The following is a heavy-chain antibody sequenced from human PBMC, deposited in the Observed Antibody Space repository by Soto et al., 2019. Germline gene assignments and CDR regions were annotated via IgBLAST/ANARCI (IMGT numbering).Heavy chain of an antibody. J-gene: IGHJ5*02. D-gene: IGHD6-19*01. CDR1: GFTFSSYA. CDR2: ISGSGGST. CDR3: AKDSEPWLGDSTAYNWFDP. V-gene: IGHV3-23*01. Sequence: PGGSLRLSCAASGFTFSSYAMSWVRQAPGKGLEWVSAISGSGGSTYYADSVKGRFTISRDNSKNTLYLQMNSLRAEDTAVYYCAKDSEPWLGDSTAYNWFDPWGQGTLVTVSS.